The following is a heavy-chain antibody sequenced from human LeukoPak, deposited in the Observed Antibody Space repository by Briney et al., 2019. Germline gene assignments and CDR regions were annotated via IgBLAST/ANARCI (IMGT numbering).Heavy chain of an antibody. Sequence: ASVKVSCKASGYTFTGYYMHWVRQAPGQGLEWMGWINPNSGGTNYAQKFQGRVTMTRDTSISTAYMELSRPRSDDTAVYYCARDFGVYYGSGSFRFDYWGQGTLVTVSS. CDR2: INPNSGGT. CDR3: ARDFGVYYGSGSFRFDY. V-gene: IGHV1-2*02. D-gene: IGHD3-10*01. CDR1: GYTFTGYY. J-gene: IGHJ4*02.